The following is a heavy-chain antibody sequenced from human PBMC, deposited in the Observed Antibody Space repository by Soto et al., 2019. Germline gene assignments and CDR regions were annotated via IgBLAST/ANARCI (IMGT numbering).Heavy chain of an antibody. CDR3: AGGGGYCSGGSCYGWFDP. V-gene: IGHV1-69*02. J-gene: IGHJ5*02. CDR2: IIPILGIA. D-gene: IGHD2-15*01. Sequence: QVQLVQSGAEVKKPGSSVKVSCKASGGTFSSYTISWVRQAPGQGLEWMGRIIPILGIANYAQKFQGRVTITADKSTSTAYRELSSLRSEDTAVYYCAGGGGYCSGGSCYGWFDPWGQGTLVTVSS. CDR1: GGTFSSYT.